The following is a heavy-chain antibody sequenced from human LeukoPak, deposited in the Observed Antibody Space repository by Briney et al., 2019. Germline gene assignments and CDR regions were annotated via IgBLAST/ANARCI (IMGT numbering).Heavy chain of an antibody. Sequence: GESLKISCAASGFTFSSYGMHWVRQAPGKGLEWVAVISYDGSNKYYADSVKGRFTISRDNSKNTLYLQMNSLRAEDTAVYYCARDSPGYGAYDLGWGQGTLVTVSS. J-gene: IGHJ4*02. CDR2: ISYDGSNK. CDR3: ARDSPGYGAYDLG. V-gene: IGHV3-30*03. D-gene: IGHD5-12*01. CDR1: GFTFSSYG.